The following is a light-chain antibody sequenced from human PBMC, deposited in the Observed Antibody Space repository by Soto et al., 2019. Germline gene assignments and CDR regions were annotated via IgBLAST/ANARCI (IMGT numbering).Light chain of an antibody. J-gene: IGKJ1*01. Sequence: DIQMTQSPSTLSASVGDRVTITCRASQSISNWLAWYQQKPGQAPKLLIYKASTLESGVPSRFRGSGSGTEFTLTISSLQPDDFATYYCQQYNTGFGQGTKVEIK. CDR2: KAS. V-gene: IGKV1-5*03. CDR1: QSISNW. CDR3: QQYNTG.